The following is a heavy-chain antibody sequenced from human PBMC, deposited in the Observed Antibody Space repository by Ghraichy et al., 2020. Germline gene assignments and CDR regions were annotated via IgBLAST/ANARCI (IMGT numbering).Heavy chain of an antibody. CDR3: TRGGYGGNSDF. Sequence: LRLSCTVSGDSRSSGGYYWSWIRQHPGKGLEWIGYIFYSGNSYYNPSLESRVLISEDTSKNQFSLRLTSVTAADTAVYYCTRGGYGGNSDFWGRGTLVTVSS. D-gene: IGHD4-23*01. V-gene: IGHV4-31*03. CDR1: GDSRSSGGYY. CDR2: IFYSGNS. J-gene: IGHJ4*02.